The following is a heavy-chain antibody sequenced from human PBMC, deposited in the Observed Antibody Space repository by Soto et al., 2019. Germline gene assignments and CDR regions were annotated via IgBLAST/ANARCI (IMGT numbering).Heavy chain of an antibody. V-gene: IGHV1-2*02. CDR2: INPNSGGT. D-gene: IGHD2-21*02. CDR1: GYTFTGYY. Sequence: QVQLVQSGAEVKKPGASVKVSCKASGYTFTGYYMHWVRQAPGQGLEWMGWINPNSGGTNYAQKFQGRVTITRDTSIITAYMQLSRLRSDDTAVYYCARMAEEAVTGPFDYCGQGTLVTVSS. J-gene: IGHJ4*02. CDR3: ARMAEEAVTGPFDY.